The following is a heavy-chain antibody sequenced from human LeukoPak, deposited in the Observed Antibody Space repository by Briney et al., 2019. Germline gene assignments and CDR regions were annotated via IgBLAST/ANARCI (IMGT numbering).Heavy chain of an antibody. CDR3: ATFGGVIAYFDY. D-gene: IGHD3-16*02. J-gene: IGHJ4*02. V-gene: IGHV4-59*08. CDR2: IYYSGST. Sequence: SETLSLTCTVSGGSISSYYWSWIRQPPGKGLEWIGYIYYSGSTNYNPSLKSRVTISVDTSKNQFSLKLSSVTAADTAVYYCATFGGVIAYFDYWGQGTLVTVSS. CDR1: GGSISSYY.